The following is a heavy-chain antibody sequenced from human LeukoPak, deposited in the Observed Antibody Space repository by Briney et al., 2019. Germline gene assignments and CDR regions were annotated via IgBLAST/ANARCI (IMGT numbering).Heavy chain of an antibody. CDR3: ARDVIAAAGEIFDY. J-gene: IGHJ4*02. Sequence: ASVKVSCKASGYTFTSYGISWVRQAPGQGLEWMGWISAYNGNTNYAQKFQGRVTMTTDTSTSTAYMELRSLRSDDTAVYYCARDVIAAAGEIFDYWGQGTLVTVSS. CDR1: GYTFTSYG. D-gene: IGHD6-13*01. CDR2: ISAYNGNT. V-gene: IGHV1-18*04.